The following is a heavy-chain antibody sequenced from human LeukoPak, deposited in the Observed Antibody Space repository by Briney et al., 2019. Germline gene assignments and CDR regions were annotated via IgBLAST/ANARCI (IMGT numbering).Heavy chain of an antibody. Sequence: GGSLRLSCAASGFTFSSYDMHWVRQATGKGLEWVSAIGTAGDTYYPGSVKGRFTISRENAKNSLYLQMNSLRAGDTAVYYCARASKKYGDYVIFDYWGQGTLVTVSS. CDR2: IGTAGDT. CDR1: GFTFSSYD. V-gene: IGHV3-13*01. D-gene: IGHD4-17*01. CDR3: ARASKKYGDYVIFDY. J-gene: IGHJ4*02.